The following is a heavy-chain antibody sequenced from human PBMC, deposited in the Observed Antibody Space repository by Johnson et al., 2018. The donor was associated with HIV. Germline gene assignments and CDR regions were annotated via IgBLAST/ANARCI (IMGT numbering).Heavy chain of an antibody. CDR2: ISYDGSNT. Sequence: VQLVESGGGLVKPGGSLRLSCAVSGFTFNNYPMHWVRQAPGKGLEWVAVISYDGSNTYYADSVRGRFTLSRDNSKNTVYLQMNSLRAEDTAVYYCAKDQYRKLTTVAGIWGQGTMVTVSS. CDR1: GFTFNNYP. D-gene: IGHD4-17*01. J-gene: IGHJ3*02. V-gene: IGHV3-30*04. CDR3: AKDQYRKLTTVAGI.